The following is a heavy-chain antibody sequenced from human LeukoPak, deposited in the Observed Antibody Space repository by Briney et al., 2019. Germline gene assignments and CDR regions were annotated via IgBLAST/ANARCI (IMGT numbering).Heavy chain of an antibody. CDR1: GFTFSSYA. CDR3: AKDRVVVVPAAMYFDY. J-gene: IGHJ4*02. D-gene: IGHD2-2*01. Sequence: GGSLRLSCAASGFTFSSYAMSWVRQAPGKGLEWVSAISGSGGSTYYADSVKGRFTISRDNSKNTLYPQMNSLRAEDTAVYYCAKDRVVVVPAAMYFDYWGQGTLVTVSS. V-gene: IGHV3-23*01. CDR2: ISGSGGST.